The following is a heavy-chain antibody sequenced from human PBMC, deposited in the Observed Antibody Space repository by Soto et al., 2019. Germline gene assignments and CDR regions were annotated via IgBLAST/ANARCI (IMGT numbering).Heavy chain of an antibody. Sequence: GASVKVSCKASGYTFASYGISWVRQAPGQGLEWMGWISAYNGNTNYAQKLQGRVTMTTDTSTSTAYMELRSLRSDDTAVYYCASSVSGVPYPYWGQGTLVTVSS. CDR1: GYTFASYG. CDR2: ISAYNGNT. D-gene: IGHD3-10*01. V-gene: IGHV1-18*01. CDR3: ASSVSGVPYPY. J-gene: IGHJ4*02.